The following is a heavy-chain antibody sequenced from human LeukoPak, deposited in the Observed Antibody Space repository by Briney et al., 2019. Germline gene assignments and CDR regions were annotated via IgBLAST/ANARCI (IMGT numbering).Heavy chain of an antibody. CDR3: ATDASIYDSRGYYYLW. CDR2: IIPMFGRA. V-gene: IGHV1-69*01. D-gene: IGHD3-22*01. J-gene: IGHJ4*02. Sequence: SVKVSCKASGGTFSRYTISWVRQAPGQGLEWMGGIIPMFGRANYAQKFQGRLTITADESSTTAYMELSGLRSEDKAVYYCATDASIYDSRGYYYLWWGQGTLVTVSS. CDR1: GGTFSRYT.